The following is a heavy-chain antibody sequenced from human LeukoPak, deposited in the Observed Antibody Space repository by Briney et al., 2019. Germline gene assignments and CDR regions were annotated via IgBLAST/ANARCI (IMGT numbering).Heavy chain of an antibody. CDR1: GFTFSSYA. Sequence: GRSLRLSCAASGFTFSSYAMHWVRQAPGKGLEWVAVISHAGSNEYYADSVKGRFTISRDNSKNTLYLQMNSLRAEDTAVYYCTRGDSSGYYYAPPDYWGQGTLVTVSS. D-gene: IGHD3-22*01. V-gene: IGHV3-30*04. J-gene: IGHJ4*02. CDR2: ISHAGSNE. CDR3: TRGDSSGYYYAPPDY.